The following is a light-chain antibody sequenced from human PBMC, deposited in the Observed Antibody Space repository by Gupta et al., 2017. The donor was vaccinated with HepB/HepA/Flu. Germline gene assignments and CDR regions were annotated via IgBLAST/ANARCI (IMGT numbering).Light chain of an antibody. V-gene: IGLV2-14*01. J-gene: IGLJ2*01. CDR2: DAS. Sequence: QSALTQPASVSGSPGQSITISCPGPSSDVGGYNYVSWYQQHPGKAPKLMIYDASNRPSGVSNRFSGSKSGNTASLTISGLQAEDEADYYCSSYTSSSTLVVFGGRTKLTVL. CDR3: SSYTSSSTLVV. CDR1: SSDVGGYNY.